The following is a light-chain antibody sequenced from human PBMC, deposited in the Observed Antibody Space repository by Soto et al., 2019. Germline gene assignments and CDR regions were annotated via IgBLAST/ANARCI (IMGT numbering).Light chain of an antibody. Sequence: QSVLTQPDSVSGSPGQSITISCTGTAGDVGSYNLVSWYQQRPGKAPKLLIYEATKRPLGLSHRFSGSRSGDTASLTISGLQAEDEADYYCSSYASYISSYVFGPGTKLTVL. CDR3: SSYASYISSYV. V-gene: IGLV2-23*01. J-gene: IGLJ1*01. CDR1: AGDVGSYNL. CDR2: EAT.